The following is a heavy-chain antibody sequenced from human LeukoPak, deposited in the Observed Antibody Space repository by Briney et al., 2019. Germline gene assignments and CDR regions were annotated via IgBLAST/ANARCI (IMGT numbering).Heavy chain of an antibody. CDR3: AVPGCSSTCYYYMDV. D-gene: IGHD2-2*01. CDR2: INHSGST. Sequence: SETLSLTCAVYGGSFSGYYWSWIRQPPGKGLEWIGEINHSGSTNYNASLKSRVTVSVDSSKNQFSLRLSSVTAADTAVYYCAVPGCSSTCYYYMDVWGKGTTVTVSS. V-gene: IGHV4-34*01. J-gene: IGHJ6*03. CDR1: GGSFSGYY.